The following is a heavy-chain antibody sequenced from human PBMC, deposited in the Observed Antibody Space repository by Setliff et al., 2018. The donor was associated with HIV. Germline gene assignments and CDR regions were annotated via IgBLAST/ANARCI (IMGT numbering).Heavy chain of an antibody. CDR3: ARDRRGYYYGSGSCYMDV. J-gene: IGHJ6*03. CDR2: IYASGTT. Sequence: SETLSLTCTVSGGSISSSYWSWIRQRPGKGLEWIGFIYASGTTNYNPSLKSRVTISLDTSKNQFSLRLTSVTAADTAVYYCARDRRGYYYGSGSCYMDVWGTGTTVTVSS. CDR1: GGSISSSY. V-gene: IGHV4-4*08. D-gene: IGHD3-10*01.